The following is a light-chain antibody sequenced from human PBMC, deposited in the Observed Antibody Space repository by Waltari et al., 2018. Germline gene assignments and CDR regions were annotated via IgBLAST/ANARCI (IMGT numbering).Light chain of an antibody. Sequence: DIQMTQLPASLSASGGDRDSSSCRASQNSNDWVDWYQQKPGQAPKLLIYGASTLQSGVPSRFSGSGSGTDFTLTISSLQPEDFASYYCQQSYKTPYTFGQGTKLEF. V-gene: IGKV1-39*01. CDR3: QQSYKTPYT. CDR1: QNSNDW. J-gene: IGKJ2*01. CDR2: GAS.